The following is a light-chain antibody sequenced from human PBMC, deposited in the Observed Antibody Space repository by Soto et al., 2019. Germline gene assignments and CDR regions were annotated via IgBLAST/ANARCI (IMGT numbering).Light chain of an antibody. V-gene: IGKV1-27*01. CDR2: AAS. Sequence: DIQMTQSPSSLSASVGDRVTITCRASQGISNYLAWYQQKPGKVPKLLIYAASTLQSGVPSRFSGSGSVTDFTLTISSLQPEDVATYDCQTYNSAPITFGQGTRLESK. CDR3: QTYNSAPIT. J-gene: IGKJ5*01. CDR1: QGISNY.